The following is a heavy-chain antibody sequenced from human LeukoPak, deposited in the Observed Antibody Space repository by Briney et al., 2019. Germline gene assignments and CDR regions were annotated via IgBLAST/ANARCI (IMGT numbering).Heavy chain of an antibody. CDR2: IYYSGST. V-gene: IGHV4-59*08. CDR1: GGSISSYY. CDR3: ARHGRVSGWYY. Sequence: PSETLSLTCTVSGGSISSYYWSWIRQPPGKGLEWIGYIYYSGSTNYNPSLKSRVTISVDTSKNQFSLKLSSVTAADTAVYYCARHGRVSGWYYWGQGTLVTVS. D-gene: IGHD6-19*01. J-gene: IGHJ4*02.